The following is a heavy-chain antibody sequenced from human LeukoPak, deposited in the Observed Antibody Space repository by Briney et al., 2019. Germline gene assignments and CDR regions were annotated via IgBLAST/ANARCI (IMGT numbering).Heavy chain of an antibody. D-gene: IGHD2-2*01. J-gene: IGHJ6*02. V-gene: IGHV4-34*01. Sequence: SETLSLTCAVSGGSSSDSYWSWIRQPPGKGLEWIGEVNHSGSTKYNPPLKSRVTISVDTSKNQYSLKMTSVTAADTAVYYCARWSVREYCTSTSGYFDQYYYDGMDVWGQGTTVTVSS. CDR3: ARWSVREYCTSTSGYFDQYYYDGMDV. CDR2: VNHSGST. CDR1: GGSSSDSY.